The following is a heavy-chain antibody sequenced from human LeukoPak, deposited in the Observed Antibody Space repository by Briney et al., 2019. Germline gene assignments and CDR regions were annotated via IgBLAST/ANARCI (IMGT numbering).Heavy chain of an antibody. CDR2: ISSSSSYI. V-gene: IGHV3-21*01. J-gene: IGHJ4*02. CDR1: GFTFSSYS. D-gene: IGHD6-13*01. CDR3: ARDAGPNPDFDY. Sequence: GGSLRLSCAASGFTFSSYSMNWFRQAPGKGLEWVSSISSSSSYIYYADSVKGRFTISRDNAKNSLYLQMNSLRAEDTAVYYCARDAGPNPDFDYWGQGTLVTVSS.